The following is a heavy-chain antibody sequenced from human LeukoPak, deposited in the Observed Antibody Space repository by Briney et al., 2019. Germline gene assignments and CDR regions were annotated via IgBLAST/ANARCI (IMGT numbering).Heavy chain of an antibody. Sequence: GGSLRLSCAASGFTFSSYAMTWVRQAPGKGLEWVSSITGSGSSTYYADSVKGRFTISRDNAKNSLYLQMNSLRAEDTAVYYCARDRGYNYGYLDYGMDVWGQGTTVTVSS. D-gene: IGHD5-18*01. J-gene: IGHJ6*02. V-gene: IGHV3-21*01. CDR2: ITGSGSST. CDR3: ARDRGYNYGYLDYGMDV. CDR1: GFTFSSYA.